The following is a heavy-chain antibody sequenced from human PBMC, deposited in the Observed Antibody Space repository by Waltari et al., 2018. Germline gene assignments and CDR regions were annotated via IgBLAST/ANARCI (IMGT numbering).Heavy chain of an antibody. V-gene: IGHV3-53*04. CDR2: LYSDERT. D-gene: IGHD6-19*01. Sequence: EVELVESGGGLVHPGGSLRLSCAASGLPVSANYMSWVRQAPGKWLEWVSVLYSDERTYYADSVKGRFTISRHNSRNILYFQMNRLRIEDTAVYYCARGVAGGFDIWGQGTRVTVSS. CDR3: ARGVAGGFDI. CDR1: GLPVSANY. J-gene: IGHJ3*02.